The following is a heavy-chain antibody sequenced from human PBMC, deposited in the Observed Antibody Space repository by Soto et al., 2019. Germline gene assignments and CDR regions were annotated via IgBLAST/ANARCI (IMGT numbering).Heavy chain of an antibody. J-gene: IGHJ6*02. CDR1: GDSVSSNSAA. Sequence: SQTLSLTCAISGDSVSSNSAAWNWIRQSPSGGLEWLGRTYYRSKWYNDYAVSVKSRITINPDTSKNQFSLQLNSVTPEGTAVYYCARDPSITMVRGVITNYYGMDVWGQGTTVTVSS. CDR2: TYYRSKWYN. D-gene: IGHD3-10*01. CDR3: ARDPSITMVRGVITNYYGMDV. V-gene: IGHV6-1*01.